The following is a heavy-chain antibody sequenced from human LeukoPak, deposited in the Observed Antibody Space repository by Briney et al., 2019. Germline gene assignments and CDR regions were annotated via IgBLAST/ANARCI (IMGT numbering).Heavy chain of an antibody. D-gene: IGHD3-10*01. J-gene: IGHJ4*02. CDR2: ISGSGGST. V-gene: IGHV3-23*01. CDR1: GFTFSSYA. CDR3: AREYGSGSYYMG. Sequence: GGSLRLSCAASGFTFSSYAMSWVRQAPGKGLEWVSAISGSGGSTYYADSVKGRFTISRDNAKNSLYLQMDSLRAEDTAVYYCAREYGSGSYYMGWGQGTLVTVSS.